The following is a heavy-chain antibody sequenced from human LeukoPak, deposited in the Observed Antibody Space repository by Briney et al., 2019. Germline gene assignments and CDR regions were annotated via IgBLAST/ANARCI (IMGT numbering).Heavy chain of an antibody. V-gene: IGHV4-39*07. D-gene: IGHD3-22*01. J-gene: IGHJ5*02. CDR1: GFIFSSYS. CDR3: ARDYYDSSGYLGGSWFDP. Sequence: GSLRLSCAASGFIFSSYSMSWVRQPPGKGLEWIGSIYYSGSTYYNPSLKSRVTISVDTSKNQFSLKLSSVTAADTAVYYCARDYYDSSGYLGGSWFDPWGQGTLVTVSS. CDR2: IYYSGST.